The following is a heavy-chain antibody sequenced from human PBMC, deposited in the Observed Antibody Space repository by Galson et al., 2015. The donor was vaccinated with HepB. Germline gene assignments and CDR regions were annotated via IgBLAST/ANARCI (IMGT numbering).Heavy chain of an antibody. CDR1: GYTFTGYY. CDR2: INPNSGGT. Sequence: SVKVSCKASGYTFTGYYMHWVRQAPGQGLEWMGWINPNSGGTNYEQKFQGRVTMTRDTSISTAYMELSRLRYDDTAVYYCARGYCSSTSCSYFDYWGQGTLVTVSS. J-gene: IGHJ4*02. D-gene: IGHD2-2*01. V-gene: IGHV1-2*02. CDR3: ARGYCSSTSCSYFDY.